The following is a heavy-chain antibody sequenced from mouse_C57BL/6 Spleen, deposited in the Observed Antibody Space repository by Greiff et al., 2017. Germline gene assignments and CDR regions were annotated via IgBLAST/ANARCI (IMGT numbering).Heavy chain of an antibody. CDR1: GFTFSSYA. CDR2: ISSGGDYI. CDR3: TREIPLRGDYFDY. V-gene: IGHV5-9-1*02. Sequence: EVQLQESGEGLVKPGGSLKLSCAASGFTFSSYALSWVRLTPEKRLEWVAYISSGGDYIYYADTVKGRFTISRDNARNTLYLQMSSLKSEDTAMYYCTREIPLRGDYFDYWGQGTTLTVSS. J-gene: IGHJ2*01. D-gene: IGHD5-1-1*01.